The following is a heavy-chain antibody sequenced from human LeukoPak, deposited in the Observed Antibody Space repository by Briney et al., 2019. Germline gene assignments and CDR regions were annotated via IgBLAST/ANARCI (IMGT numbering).Heavy chain of an antibody. D-gene: IGHD2-15*01. CDR2: IGSSGGGT. Sequence: RGGSLRLSCEASGLTFNNYAMHWVRQSSGKGLEWVSGIGSSGGGTYYADSVKGRFTISRDTSKDTVYLQMDSLRAEDTAIYYCAKIHQNRVVVGAKGAFDIWGQGTVVTVSS. J-gene: IGHJ3*02. V-gene: IGHV3-23*01. CDR1: GLTFNNYA. CDR3: AKIHQNRVVVGAKGAFDI.